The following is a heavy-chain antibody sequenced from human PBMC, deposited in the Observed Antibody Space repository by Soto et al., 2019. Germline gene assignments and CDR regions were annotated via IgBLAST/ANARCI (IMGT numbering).Heavy chain of an antibody. V-gene: IGHV5-51*01. D-gene: IGHD3-22*01. CDR2: IYPGDSDT. Sequence: GESLKISCKGSGYSFTSYWIGWVRQMPGKGLEWMGIIYPGDSDTRYSPSFQGQVTISADKSISTAYPQWSSLKASDTAMYYCARWPEDYYDSSGYSASAYFDYWGQGTLVTVSS. CDR3: ARWPEDYYDSSGYSASAYFDY. CDR1: GYSFTSYW. J-gene: IGHJ4*02.